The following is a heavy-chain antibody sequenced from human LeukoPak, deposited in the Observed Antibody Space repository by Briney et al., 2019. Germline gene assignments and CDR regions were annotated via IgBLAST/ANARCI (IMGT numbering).Heavy chain of an antibody. CDR2: IYYSGGT. V-gene: IGHV4-39*07. D-gene: IGHD3-22*01. Sequence: RPSETLSLTCTVSGGSISSSSYYRGWIRQPPGKGLEWIGSIYYSGGTYYNPSLKSRVTISVDTSKNQFSLKLNSVTAADTAVYYCARDQAYHYDSSGYYLLFYFDFWGQGTLVTVSS. CDR3: ARDQAYHYDSSGYYLLFYFDF. J-gene: IGHJ4*02. CDR1: GGSISSSSYY.